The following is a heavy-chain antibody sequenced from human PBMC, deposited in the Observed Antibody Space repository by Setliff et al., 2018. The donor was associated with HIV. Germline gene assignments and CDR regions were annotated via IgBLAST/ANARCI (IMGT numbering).Heavy chain of an antibody. Sequence: SETLSLTCTVSGGSISSGSYYWSWIRQPAGKGLEWIGRIYTSGSTNYNPSLKSRVTISVDTSKNQFSLKLNPVTAADTAVYYCASQYYYGSGSLLHYGMDVWGQGTTVTVSS. D-gene: IGHD3-10*01. CDR3: ASQYYYGSGSLLHYGMDV. CDR1: GGSISSGSYY. V-gene: IGHV4-61*02. CDR2: IYTSGST. J-gene: IGHJ6*02.